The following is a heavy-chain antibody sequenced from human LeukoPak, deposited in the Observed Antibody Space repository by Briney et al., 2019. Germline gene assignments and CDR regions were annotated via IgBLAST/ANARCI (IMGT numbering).Heavy chain of an antibody. CDR1: GGSISSSSYY. D-gene: IGHD3-10*01. V-gene: IGHV4-39*07. CDR2: IYYSGST. Sequence: SETLSLTCTVSGGSISSSSYYWGWIRQPPGKGLEWIGSIYYSGSTYYNPSLKSRVTISVDTSKNQFSLKPSSVTAADTAVYYCARDGSGSYSTDWGQGTLVTVSS. CDR3: ARDGSGSYSTD. J-gene: IGHJ4*02.